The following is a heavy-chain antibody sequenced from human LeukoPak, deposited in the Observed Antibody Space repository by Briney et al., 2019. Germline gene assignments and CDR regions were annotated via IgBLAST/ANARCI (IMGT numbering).Heavy chain of an antibody. Sequence: GRSLRLSCAASGFTFDDYAMHWVRQAPGKGLEWVSGISWNSGSIGYADSVKGRFTISRDNAKNSLYLQMNSLRAEDTAVYYCARILVITGFDYWGQGTLVTVSS. CDR1: GFTFDDYA. D-gene: IGHD3-22*01. CDR3: ARILVITGFDY. V-gene: IGHV3-9*01. CDR2: ISWNSGSI. J-gene: IGHJ4*02.